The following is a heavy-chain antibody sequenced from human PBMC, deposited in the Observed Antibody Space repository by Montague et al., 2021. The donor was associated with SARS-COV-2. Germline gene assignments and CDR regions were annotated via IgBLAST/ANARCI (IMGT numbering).Heavy chain of an antibody. CDR3: ARYSPLDFESPDTFDI. D-gene: IGHD3-9*01. V-gene: IGHV4-38-2*02. J-gene: IGHJ3*02. CDR1: GSSVRSDYY. CDR2: SSHKGIT. Sequence: SETLSLTCTVSGSSVRSDYYWAWIRQSPGKGLEWIGSSSHKGITDYNPSLRSRVTLSVDTSKNQISLKLTSVAAADTAVYYCARYSPLDFESPDTFDIWGRGTMVTVSS.